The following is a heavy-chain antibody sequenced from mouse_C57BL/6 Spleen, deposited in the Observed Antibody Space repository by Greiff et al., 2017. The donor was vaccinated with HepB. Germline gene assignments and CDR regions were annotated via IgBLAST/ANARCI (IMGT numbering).Heavy chain of an antibody. CDR2: IYPGSGST. CDR1: GYTFTSYW. Sequence: VQLQESGAELVKPGASVKMSCKASGYTFTSYWITWVKQRPGQGLEWIGDIYPGSGSTNYNEKFKSKATLTVDTSSSTAYMQLSSLTSEDSAVYYCARGEYYGSSAYWGQGTTLTVSS. D-gene: IGHD1-1*01. J-gene: IGHJ2*01. V-gene: IGHV1-55*01. CDR3: ARGEYYGSSAY.